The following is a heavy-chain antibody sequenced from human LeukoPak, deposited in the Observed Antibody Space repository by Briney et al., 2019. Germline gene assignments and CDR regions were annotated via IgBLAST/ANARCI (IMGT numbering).Heavy chain of an antibody. CDR2: ISAYNGNT. J-gene: IGHJ6*02. V-gene: IGHV1-18*01. Sequence: ASVKVSCKASGYTFTSYGISWVRQAPGQGLEWMGWISAYNGNTNYAQKLQGRVTMTTDTSTSTAYMELSSLRSEDTAVYYCARAPAGSGYVLYYYYYGIDVWGQGTTVTVSS. CDR1: GYTFTSYG. CDR3: ARAPAGSGYVLYYYYYGIDV. D-gene: IGHD5-12*01.